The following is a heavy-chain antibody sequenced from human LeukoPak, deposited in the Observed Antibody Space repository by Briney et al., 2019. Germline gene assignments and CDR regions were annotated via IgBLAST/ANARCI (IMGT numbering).Heavy chain of an antibody. CDR2: ISGSGGST. CDR3: AKKFLGYSYGFENY. J-gene: IGHJ4*02. CDR1: GFTFSIYG. D-gene: IGHD5-18*01. Sequence: PGGSLRLSCAASGFTFSIYGMSWVRQAPGKGLEWVSAISGSGGSTYYADSVKGRFTISRDNSKNTLYLQMNSLRAEDTAVYYCAKKFLGYSYGFENYWGQGTLVTVSS. V-gene: IGHV3-23*01.